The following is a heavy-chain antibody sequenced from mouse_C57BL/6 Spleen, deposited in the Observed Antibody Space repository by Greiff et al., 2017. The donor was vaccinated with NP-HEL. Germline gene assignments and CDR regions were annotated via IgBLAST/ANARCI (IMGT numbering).Heavy chain of an antibody. J-gene: IGHJ3*01. CDR2: IDPSDSET. D-gene: IGHD2-4*01. Sequence: QVQLQQPGAELVRPGSSVKLSCKASGFTFTSYWMHWVKQRPIQGLEWIGNIDPSDSETHYNQKFKDKATLTVDKSTSTAYMQLSSLTSDDSAVYYCARVSYDYDVGFAYWGQGTLVTVSA. CDR3: ARVSYDYDVGFAY. V-gene: IGHV1-52*01. CDR1: GFTFTSYW.